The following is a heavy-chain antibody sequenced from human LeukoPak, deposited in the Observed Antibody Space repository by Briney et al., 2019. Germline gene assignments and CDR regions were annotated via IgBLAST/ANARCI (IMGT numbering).Heavy chain of an antibody. CDR2: IYHSGST. J-gene: IGHJ4*02. CDR1: GGSISSGGYY. D-gene: IGHD6-19*01. V-gene: IGHV4-30-2*01. Sequence: SQTLSLTCTVSGGSISSGGYYWSWIRQPPGKGLEWIGYIYHSGSTYYNPSLKSRVTISVDRSKNQFSLKLSSVTAADTAVYYCARDYSSSGLGYWGQGTLVTVSS. CDR3: ARDYSSSGLGY.